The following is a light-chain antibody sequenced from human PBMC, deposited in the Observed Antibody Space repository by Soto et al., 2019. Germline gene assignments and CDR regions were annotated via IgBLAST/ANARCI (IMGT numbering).Light chain of an antibody. Sequence: DLQMTQSPSSLSASVGDRVTITCRASQGISSFVAWYQQKPGKVPRLLISGASTLQSGVPSRFSGSGSGTDFTLTITSLQPEDVATYYCQKYSSVITFGQGTRLEMK. J-gene: IGKJ5*01. V-gene: IGKV1-27*01. CDR3: QKYSSVIT. CDR1: QGISSF. CDR2: GAS.